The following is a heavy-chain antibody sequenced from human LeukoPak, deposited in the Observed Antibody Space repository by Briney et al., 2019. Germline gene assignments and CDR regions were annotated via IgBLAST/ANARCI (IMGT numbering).Heavy chain of an antibody. Sequence: SETLSLTCAVYGGSFSGYYWSWIRQPPGKGLEWIGEINHSGSTNYNPSLKSRVTISVDTSKNQFSLKLSSVTAADTAVYYCARLRGSSSWTDYFDCWGQGTLVTVSS. D-gene: IGHD6-13*01. CDR1: GGSFSGYY. J-gene: IGHJ4*02. CDR2: INHSGST. V-gene: IGHV4-34*01. CDR3: ARLRGSSSWTDYFDC.